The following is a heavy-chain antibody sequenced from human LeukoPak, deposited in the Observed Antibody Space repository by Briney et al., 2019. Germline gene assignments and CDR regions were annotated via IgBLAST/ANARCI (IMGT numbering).Heavy chain of an antibody. CDR3: AKGQILWFGELSFFDY. Sequence: GGSLRLSCAASGFTFSSYAMSWVRQAPGKGLEWVSAISGSGGSTYYADSVKGRFTISRDNSKNTLYLQMNSLRAEDTAVYYCAKGQILWFGELSFFDYWGQGTLVTVSS. D-gene: IGHD3-10*01. V-gene: IGHV3-23*01. CDR1: GFTFSSYA. CDR2: ISGSGGST. J-gene: IGHJ4*02.